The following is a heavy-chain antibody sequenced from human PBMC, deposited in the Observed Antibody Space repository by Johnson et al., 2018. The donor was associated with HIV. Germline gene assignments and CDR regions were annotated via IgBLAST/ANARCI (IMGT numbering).Heavy chain of an antibody. D-gene: IGHD2-2*01. V-gene: IGHV3-53*01. Sequence: SGGSTYYVDSVKGRFTLTRDNSKNTLYVQMNSLRAEDTAVYYCARGNQPDAFDIWGQGTMVTVSS. J-gene: IGHJ3*02. CDR3: ARGNQPDAFDI. CDR2: SGGST.